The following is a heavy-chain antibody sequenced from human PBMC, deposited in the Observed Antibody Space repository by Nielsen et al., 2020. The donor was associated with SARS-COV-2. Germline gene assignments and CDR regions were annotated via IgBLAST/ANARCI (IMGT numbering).Heavy chain of an antibody. J-gene: IGHJ4*02. CDR3: TTECNLGRRCFDY. CDR1: GFTFSSYG. CDR2: IWYDGSNK. Sequence: GESLKISCAASGFTFSSYGMHWVRQAPGKGLEWVAVIWYDGSNKYYADSVKGRFTISRDNSKNTLYLQMNSLKTEDTAVYYCTTECNLGRRCFDYWGQGTLVTVSS. V-gene: IGHV3-33*08.